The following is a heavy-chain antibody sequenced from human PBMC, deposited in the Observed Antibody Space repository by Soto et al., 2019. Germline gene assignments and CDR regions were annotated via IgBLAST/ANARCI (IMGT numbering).Heavy chain of an antibody. J-gene: IGHJ4*02. CDR2: ISGSGDTK. V-gene: IGHV3-48*02. CDR3: AKYCSSDVCFDY. Sequence: EVQLLESGGDLVQPGGSLRLSCVASGITFSSCSMNWVRQAPGKGLEWVSFISGSGDTKYYADSVKGRFTISRDNAKNSLYLQMSSLRDEDTAVYYCAKYCSSDVCFDYWGQGTLVTVSS. CDR1: GITFSSCS. D-gene: IGHD2-8*01.